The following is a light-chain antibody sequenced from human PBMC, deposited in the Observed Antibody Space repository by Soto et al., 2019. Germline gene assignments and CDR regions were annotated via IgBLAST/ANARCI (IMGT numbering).Light chain of an antibody. CDR1: SSDVGGSGL. J-gene: IGLJ2*01. CDR2: EGF. CDR3: CSYAGRSTWDVV. V-gene: IGLV2-23*01. Sequence: QSALTQPASLSGSPGQSITISCTGTSSDVGGSGLVSWYQFHPGKAPKLLIFEGFKRPSGISNRFSGSKSGSTASLTISGLQAEDEADYNCCSYAGRSTWDVVFGGGTKVTVL.